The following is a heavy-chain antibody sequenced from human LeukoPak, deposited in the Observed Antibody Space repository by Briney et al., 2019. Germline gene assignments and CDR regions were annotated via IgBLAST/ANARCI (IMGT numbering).Heavy chain of an antibody. D-gene: IGHD4-23*01. CDR3: ARDYGGSSPFDY. V-gene: IGHV3-48*04. J-gene: IGHJ4*02. Sequence: GGSLRLSCGASGFTFSSYWMHWVRQAPGKGLEWVSYISSSGSTIYYADSVKGRFTISRDNAKNSLYLQMNSLRAEDTAVYYCARDYGGSSPFDYWGQGTLVTVSS. CDR1: GFTFSSYW. CDR2: ISSSGSTI.